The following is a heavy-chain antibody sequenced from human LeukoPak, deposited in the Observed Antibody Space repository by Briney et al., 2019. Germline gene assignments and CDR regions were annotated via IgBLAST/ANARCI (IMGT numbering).Heavy chain of an antibody. D-gene: IGHD3-10*01. CDR2: MNPNSGNT. V-gene: IGHV1-8*02. CDR1: GYTFTSYG. CDR3: ARYWFGKLAPLDP. J-gene: IGHJ5*02. Sequence: ASVKVSCKASGYTFTSYGISWVRQATGQGLEWMGWMNPNSGNTGYAQKFQGRVTMTRNTSISTAYMELSSLRSEDTAVYYCARYWFGKLAPLDPWGQGTLVTVSS.